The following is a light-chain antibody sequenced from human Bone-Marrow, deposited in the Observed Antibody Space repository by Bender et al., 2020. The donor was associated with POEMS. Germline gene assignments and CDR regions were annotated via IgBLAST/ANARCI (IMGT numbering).Light chain of an antibody. CDR2: QDT. CDR1: KMGDKY. CDR3: QSWGSNTAV. Sequence: SYELTQPPSVSVSPGQTATITCSGEKMGDKYVCWYQQKPGQSPVVVIYQDTKRPSGIPERFSGSTSGNTASLTISGTQTMDEADYYCQSWGSNTAVFGGGTKLTVL. V-gene: IGLV3-1*01. J-gene: IGLJ2*01.